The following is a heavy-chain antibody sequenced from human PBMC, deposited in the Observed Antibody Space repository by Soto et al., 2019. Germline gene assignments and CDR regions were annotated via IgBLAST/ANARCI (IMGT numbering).Heavy chain of an antibody. Sequence: SETLSLTCAVYGGSFSGYYWSWIRQPPGKGLKWIGEINHSGSTNYNPSLKSRVTISVDTSKNQFSLKLSSVTAADTAVYYCARGTPMVRGYYYYGMDVWGQGTTVTVSS. CDR1: GGSFSGYY. J-gene: IGHJ6*02. V-gene: IGHV4-34*01. CDR2: INHSGST. D-gene: IGHD3-10*01. CDR3: ARGTPMVRGYYYYGMDV.